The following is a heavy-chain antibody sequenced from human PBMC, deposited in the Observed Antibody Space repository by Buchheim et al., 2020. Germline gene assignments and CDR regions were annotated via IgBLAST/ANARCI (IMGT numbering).Heavy chain of an antibody. V-gene: IGHV1-2*04. J-gene: IGHJ6*02. Sequence: QVQLVQSGAEVKKPGSSVKVSCKASGGTFSSYAISWVRQAPGQGLEWMGGIIPNSGGTNYAQKFQGWVTMTRDTSISTAYMELSRLRSDDTAVYYCAREKVHLRYYYYYGMDVWGQGTT. D-gene: IGHD1-1*01. CDR1: GGTFSSYA. CDR2: IIPNSGGT. CDR3: AREKVHLRYYYYYGMDV.